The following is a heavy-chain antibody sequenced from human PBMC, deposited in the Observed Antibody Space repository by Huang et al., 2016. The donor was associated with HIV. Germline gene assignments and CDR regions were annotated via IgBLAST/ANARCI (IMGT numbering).Heavy chain of an antibody. V-gene: IGHV1-69*13. D-gene: IGHD5-18*01. Sequence: QVQLVQSGAEMKKSGASVKVSCKASGGTVSSFSFTWVRQAPGHGLEWMGGIIPLQDTTDLAQKCRGRVTRTADESTNTAFMELSGLTSQDTAVYYWARGVGNSNRGFDIWGQGTLVTVS. CDR2: IIPLQDTT. CDR3: ARGVGNSNRGFDI. CDR1: GGTVSSFS. J-gene: IGHJ4*02.